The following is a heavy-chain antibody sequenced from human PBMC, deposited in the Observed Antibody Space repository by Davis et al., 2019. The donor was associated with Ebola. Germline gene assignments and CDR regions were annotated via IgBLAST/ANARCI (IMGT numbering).Heavy chain of an antibody. CDR1: GGSISSSNW. Sequence: MPSETLSLTCAVSGGSISSSNWWSWVRQPPGKGLEWIGAIYHSGSTNYNPSLKSRVTISVDKSKNQFSLKLSSVTAADTAVYYCARYSSGWNRYFDLWGRGTLVTVSS. J-gene: IGHJ2*01. V-gene: IGHV4-4*02. CDR2: IYHSGST. CDR3: ARYSSGWNRYFDL. D-gene: IGHD6-19*01.